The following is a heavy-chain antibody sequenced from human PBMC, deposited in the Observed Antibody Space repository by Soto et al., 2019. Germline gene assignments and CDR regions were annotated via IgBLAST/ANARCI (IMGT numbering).Heavy chain of an antibody. CDR1: GGSFSGYY. CDR2: INHSGST. J-gene: IGHJ6*02. V-gene: IGHV4-34*01. CDR3: ARGRKRLGPAGTYYYYGMDV. Sequence: SETLSLTCAVYGGSFSGYYWSWIRQPPGKGLEWIGEINHSGSTNYNPSLKSRVTISVDTSKNQFSLKLSSVTAADTAVYYCARGRKRLGPAGTYYYYGMDVWGQGTTVTVSS. D-gene: IGHD6-19*01.